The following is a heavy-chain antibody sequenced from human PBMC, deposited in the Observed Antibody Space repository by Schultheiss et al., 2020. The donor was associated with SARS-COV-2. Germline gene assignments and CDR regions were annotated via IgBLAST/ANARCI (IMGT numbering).Heavy chain of an antibody. J-gene: IGHJ3*02. V-gene: IGHV3-30*01. D-gene: IGHD5-18*01. CDR3: AREGYPDAFDI. CDR2: ISYDGSNK. CDR1: GFTFSSNA. Sequence: GGSLRLSCAAPGFTFSSNAMHWVRQAPGKGLEWVAVISYDGSNKYYADSVKGRFTISRDNSKNTLYLQMNSLRAEDTAVYYCAREGYPDAFDIWGQGTMVTVSS.